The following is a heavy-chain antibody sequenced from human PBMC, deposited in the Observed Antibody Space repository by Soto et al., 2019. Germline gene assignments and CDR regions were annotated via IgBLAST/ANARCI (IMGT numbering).Heavy chain of an antibody. D-gene: IGHD6-13*01. CDR1: GFTFSSYG. Sequence: QVQLVESGGGVVQPGRSLRLSCAASGFTFSSYGMHWVRQAPGKGLEWVAVISYDGSNKYYADSVKGRLTISRDNSKNTLYLQMNSLRAVDTAVYYCNGHQQLGDAFDIWGQGTMVTVSS. CDR3: NGHQQLGDAFDI. CDR2: ISYDGSNK. J-gene: IGHJ3*02. V-gene: IGHV3-30*03.